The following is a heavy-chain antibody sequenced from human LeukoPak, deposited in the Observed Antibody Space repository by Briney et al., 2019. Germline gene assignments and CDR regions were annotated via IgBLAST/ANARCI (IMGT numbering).Heavy chain of an antibody. CDR2: IKQDGSEK. CDR3: ARDGGGVVQADY. D-gene: IGHD2-2*01. V-gene: IGHV3-7*01. CDR1: GFTFSSHW. J-gene: IGHJ4*02. Sequence: GGSLRLSCGASGFTFSSHWMSWVRQAPGKGLEWVANIKQDGSEKYYVDSVKGRFTISSVNAKNSLYLQLNGLRAEDTAVYYCARDGGGVVQADYWGQGTLVTVSS.